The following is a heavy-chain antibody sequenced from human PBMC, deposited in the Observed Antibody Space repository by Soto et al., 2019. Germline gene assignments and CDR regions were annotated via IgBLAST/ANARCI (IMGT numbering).Heavy chain of an antibody. V-gene: IGHV1-24*01. CDR2: FDPEDGET. CDR3: ATDLSGYCSGGSCGE. D-gene: IGHD2-15*01. CDR1: GYTLTELS. Sequence: GASMKVSCKVSGYTLTELSMHWVGQAPGKGLEWMGGFDPEDGETIYAQKFQGRVTMTEDTSTDTAYMELSSLRSEDTAVYYCATDLSGYCSGGSCGEWGQGTPVTVSS. J-gene: IGHJ4*02.